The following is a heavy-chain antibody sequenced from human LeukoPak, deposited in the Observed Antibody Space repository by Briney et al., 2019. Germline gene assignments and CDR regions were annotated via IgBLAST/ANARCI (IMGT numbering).Heavy chain of an antibody. D-gene: IGHD6-19*01. CDR2: MYYSGST. V-gene: IGHV4-59*08. Sequence: PSETLSLTCTGSGGSISSYYWSWIRQPPGKGLEWIGYMYYSGSTNYNPSLRSRVTISVDTSKNQFSLKLSSVTAADTAVYYCARNLGSGWYYDYWGQGILVTVSS. CDR3: ARNLGSGWYYDY. J-gene: IGHJ4*02. CDR1: GGSISSYY.